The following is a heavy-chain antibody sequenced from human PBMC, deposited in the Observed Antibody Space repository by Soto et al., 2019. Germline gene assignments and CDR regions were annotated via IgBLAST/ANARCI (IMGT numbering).Heavy chain of an antibody. V-gene: IGHV1-2*02. Sequence: QVQLVQSGAEVKKPGASVKVSCKASGYTFTGYYMHWVRQAPGQGLEWMGWINPNSGGTNYAQTFKGGVTMTRDTSISTAYMELSRLRSDDTAVYYCARVVGCSSTSCYGRKGWFDPWGQGTLVTVSS. CDR2: INPNSGGT. D-gene: IGHD2-2*01. J-gene: IGHJ5*02. CDR1: GYTFTGYY. CDR3: ARVVGCSSTSCYGRKGWFDP.